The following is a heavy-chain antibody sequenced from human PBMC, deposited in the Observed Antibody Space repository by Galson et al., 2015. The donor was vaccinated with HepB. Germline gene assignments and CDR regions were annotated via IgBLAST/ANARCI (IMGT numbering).Heavy chain of an antibody. Sequence: SLRLSCAASGFPFSNAWMNWVRQAPGKGLEWVSAISGSGGSTYYADSVKGRFTISRDNSKNTLYLQMNSLRAEDTAVYYCAKPPAARVVQMGDYWGQGTLVTVSS. CDR3: AKPPAARVVQMGDY. V-gene: IGHV3-23*01. CDR1: GFPFSNAW. CDR2: ISGSGGST. D-gene: IGHD3-3*01. J-gene: IGHJ4*02.